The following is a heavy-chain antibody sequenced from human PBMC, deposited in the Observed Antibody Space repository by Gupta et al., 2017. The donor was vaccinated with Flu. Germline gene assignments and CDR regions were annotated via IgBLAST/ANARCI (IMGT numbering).Heavy chain of an antibody. CDR1: GGSISSYY. CDR2: IYYSGST. V-gene: IGHV4-59*01. Sequence: QVQLQESGPGLVKPSETLSLTCTVSGGSISSYYWSWIRQPPGKGLEWIGYIYYSGSTNYNPSLKSRVTISVDTSKNQFSLKLSSVTAADTAVYYCARSYDFGPFDYWGQGTLVTVSS. J-gene: IGHJ4*02. D-gene: IGHD3-3*01. CDR3: ARSYDFGPFDY.